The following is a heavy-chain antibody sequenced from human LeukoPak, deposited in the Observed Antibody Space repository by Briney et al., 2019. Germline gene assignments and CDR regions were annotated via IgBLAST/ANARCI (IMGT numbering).Heavy chain of an antibody. CDR1: GYTFTSYD. D-gene: IGHD3-22*01. Sequence: ASVKVSCKASGYTFTSYDINWVRQATGQGLEWMGWMNPNSGNTGYAQKFQGRVTITRNTSISTAYMELSSLRSEDTAVYYCARGGMYYYDSSGYRYWGQGTLVTVPS. V-gene: IGHV1-8*03. J-gene: IGHJ4*02. CDR3: ARGGMYYYDSSGYRY. CDR2: MNPNSGNT.